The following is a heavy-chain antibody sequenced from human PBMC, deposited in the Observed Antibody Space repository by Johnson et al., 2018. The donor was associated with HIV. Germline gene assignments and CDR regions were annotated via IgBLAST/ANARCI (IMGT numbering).Heavy chain of an antibody. D-gene: IGHD3-9*01. CDR2: IYSGGST. Sequence: QVQLVESGGGVVQPGRSLRLSCAASGFTFSSYGMHWVRQAPGKGLEWVSVIYSGGSTYYADSVKGRFTISRDNSKNSLYLQMNSLRAEDTAVYYCARAGRLRYFDWLLSAFDIWGQGTMVTVSS. CDR1: GFTFSSYG. CDR3: ARAGRLRYFDWLLSAFDI. J-gene: IGHJ3*02. V-gene: IGHV3-NL1*01.